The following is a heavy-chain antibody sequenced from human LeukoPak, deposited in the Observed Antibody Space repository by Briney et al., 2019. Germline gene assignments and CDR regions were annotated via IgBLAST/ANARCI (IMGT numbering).Heavy chain of an antibody. D-gene: IGHD6-13*01. CDR3: AREGDSSSWYVLDAFDI. CDR2: ISGSGGST. V-gene: IGHV3-23*01. Sequence: GGSLRLSCAASGFTFSSYAMSWVRQAPGKGLEWVSAISGSGGSTYYADSVKGRFTISRDNAKNSLYLQMNSLRAEDTAVYYCAREGDSSSWYVLDAFDIWGQGTMVTVSS. CDR1: GFTFSSYA. J-gene: IGHJ3*02.